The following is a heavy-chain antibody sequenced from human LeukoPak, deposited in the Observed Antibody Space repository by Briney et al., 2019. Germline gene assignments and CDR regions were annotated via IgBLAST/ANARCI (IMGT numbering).Heavy chain of an antibody. CDR1: GFTFSDYA. J-gene: IGHJ4*02. Sequence: GGSLRLSCAASGFTFSDYAMSWVRQAPGKGLGWVSAISGIGGNTYYADSVQGRFTISRDNAKNSLYLQMNSLRAEDTAVYYCASTPKAYCGGDCYFDYWGQGTLVTVSS. CDR2: ISGIGGNT. V-gene: IGHV3-23*01. D-gene: IGHD2-21*02. CDR3: ASTPKAYCGGDCYFDY.